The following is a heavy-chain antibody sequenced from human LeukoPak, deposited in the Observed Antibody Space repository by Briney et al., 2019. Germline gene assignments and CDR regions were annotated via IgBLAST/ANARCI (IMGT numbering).Heavy chain of an antibody. J-gene: IGHJ3*02. CDR2: INPNSGAT. V-gene: IGHV1-2*02. Sequence: ASVKVSCKASGYTFTGHFMHWVRQAPGQGLEWMGWINPNSGATNYAQKFQGRVTMTRDTSISTAYMELSWLRSDDTAVYYCARDCDTDMLTDAFDIWGQGTMVTVSS. CDR3: ARDCDTDMLTDAFDI. D-gene: IGHD5-18*01. CDR1: GYTFTGHF.